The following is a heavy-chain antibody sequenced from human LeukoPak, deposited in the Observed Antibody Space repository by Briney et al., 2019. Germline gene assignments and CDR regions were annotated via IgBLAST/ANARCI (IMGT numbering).Heavy chain of an antibody. CDR2: ISGSGGST. CDR1: GFTVSDYS. CDR3: AKARGYYDSSGYYLLISGLYYFDY. Sequence: GGSLRLSCAASGFTVSDYSMTWVRQAPGKGLEWVSAISGSGGSTYYADSVKGRFTISRDNSKNTLYLQMNSLRAEDTAVYYCAKARGYYDSSGYYLLISGLYYFDYWGQGTLVTVSS. J-gene: IGHJ4*02. D-gene: IGHD3-22*01. V-gene: IGHV3-23*01.